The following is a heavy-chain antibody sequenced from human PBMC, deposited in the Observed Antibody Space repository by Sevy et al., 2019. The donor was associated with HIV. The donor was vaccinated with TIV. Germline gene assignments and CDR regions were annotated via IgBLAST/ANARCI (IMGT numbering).Heavy chain of an antibody. V-gene: IGHV3-30*18. CDR2: VSYDGSHK. D-gene: IGHD2-15*01. J-gene: IGHJ3*01. CDR3: AKGSRATGSAFDV. Sequence: GGSLRLSCAASGFTFSSYGMHWVRQAPGKGLEWVAVVSYDGSHKYYGDSVKGRFTISSDNSKNTVSLQMNSLRGEDTAVYYCAKGSRATGSAFDVWVQGTVVTVSS. CDR1: GFTFSSYG.